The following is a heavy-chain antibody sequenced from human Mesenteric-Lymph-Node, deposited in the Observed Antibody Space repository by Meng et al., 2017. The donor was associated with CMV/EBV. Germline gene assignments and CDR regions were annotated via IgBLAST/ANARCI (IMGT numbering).Heavy chain of an antibody. V-gene: IGHV3-30*02. CDR3: AKSLGGEENY. CDR2: IRIDGSEI. D-gene: IGHD3-16*01. CDR1: GFTFSSYD. Sequence: GESLKISCAASGFTFSSYDMHWVRQAPGKGLEWVAFIRIDGSEIHYTDSVKGRFTISRDNSKNTLYLQMNSLRSEDTAVYYCAKSLGGEENYWGQGTLVTVSS. J-gene: IGHJ4*02.